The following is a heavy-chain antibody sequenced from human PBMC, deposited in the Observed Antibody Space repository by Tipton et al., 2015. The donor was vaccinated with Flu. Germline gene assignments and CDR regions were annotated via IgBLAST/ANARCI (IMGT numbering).Heavy chain of an antibody. Sequence: SLRLSCAASGFTFSSYWMSWVRQAPGKGLEWVANIKQDGSEKYYVDSVKGRFTISRDNAKNSLYLQMNSLRAEDTAVYYCAREGYYDFWSDPMDVWGKGTTVTVSS. CDR1: GFTFSSYW. D-gene: IGHD3-3*01. V-gene: IGHV3-7*03. CDR2: IKQDGSEK. CDR3: AREGYYDFWSDPMDV. J-gene: IGHJ6*03.